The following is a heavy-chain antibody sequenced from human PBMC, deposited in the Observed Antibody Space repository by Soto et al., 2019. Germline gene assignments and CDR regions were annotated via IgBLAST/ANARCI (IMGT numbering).Heavy chain of an antibody. D-gene: IGHD5-12*01. CDR1: GYSFTTYW. V-gene: IGHV5-51*01. CDR3: ARHSTRREGYTPRIY. J-gene: IGHJ4*02. CDR2: IYPGDSDT. Sequence: PGESLKISCKASGYSFTTYWIGWVRQMPGRGLEWMGIIYPGDSDTRYSPSFQGQVTISADKSINTAYLQWSSLKASGTAMYYCARHSTRREGYTPRIYWGQAPLVTVS.